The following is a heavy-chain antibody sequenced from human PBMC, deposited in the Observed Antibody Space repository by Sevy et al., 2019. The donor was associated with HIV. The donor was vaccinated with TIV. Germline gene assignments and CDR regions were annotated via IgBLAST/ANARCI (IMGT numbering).Heavy chain of an antibody. Sequence: GGSLRLSCAASGFIFSKSWMAWVRQAPGKGLEWVASLNDDAKERYYVDSVKGGFTIARDNARNSLSLQMKSLTAEDTAVYYCARDAGFHKFDYWGQGALVTVSS. D-gene: IGHD2-21*01. V-gene: IGHV3-7*01. J-gene: IGHJ4*02. CDR1: GFIFSKSW. CDR3: ARDAGFHKFDY. CDR2: LNDDAKER.